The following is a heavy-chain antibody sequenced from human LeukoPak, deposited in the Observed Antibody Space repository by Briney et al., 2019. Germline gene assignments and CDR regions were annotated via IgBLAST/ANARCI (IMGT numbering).Heavy chain of an antibody. CDR3: AREVGATDY. CDR2: INPSGGRT. J-gene: IGHJ4*02. D-gene: IGHD1-26*01. CDR1: GYTFTSDY. V-gene: IGHV1-46*04. Sequence: ASVKVSCKASGYTFTSDYMHWVRQAPGQGLEWMGIINPSGGRTRYAQKLQGRVTMSRDMSTSTVYMELSSLRSEDTAVYYCAREVGATDYWGQGALVTVSS.